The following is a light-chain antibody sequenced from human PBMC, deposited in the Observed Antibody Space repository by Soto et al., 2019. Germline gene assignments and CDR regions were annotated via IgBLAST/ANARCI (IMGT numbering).Light chain of an antibody. Sequence: DIQMTQSPSSLSASVGDRVTIACRASQSISNWLAWYQQKPGKAPKLLIYDASTLESGVPSRFSGGGFGTDFTLTISSLQPDDFATYYCQQYSRYSTFGQGTKVEMK. CDR2: DAS. CDR3: QQYSRYST. CDR1: QSISNW. V-gene: IGKV1-5*01. J-gene: IGKJ1*01.